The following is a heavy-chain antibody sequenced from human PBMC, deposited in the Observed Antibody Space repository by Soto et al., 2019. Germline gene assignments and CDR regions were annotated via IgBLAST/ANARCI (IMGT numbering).Heavy chain of an antibody. J-gene: IGHJ6*02. CDR2: IYPGDSDT. CDR1: GYSFNSYW. CDR3: ASHGKRDKDYYYYYGMDV. D-gene: IGHD1-26*01. Sequence: GEYLKICCKGCGYSFNSYWISWVCQMPGKGLGWMGIIYPGDSDTRYSPSFQGQVTISADKSISTAYLQWRSLKASDTAMYYCASHGKRDKDYYYYYGMDVWGPGITVTVSS. V-gene: IGHV5-51*01.